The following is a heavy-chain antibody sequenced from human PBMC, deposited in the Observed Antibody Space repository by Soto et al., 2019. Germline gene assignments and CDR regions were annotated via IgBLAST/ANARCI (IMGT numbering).Heavy chain of an antibody. D-gene: IGHD6-19*01. CDR2: INVYNANT. Sequence: SVKVSCKGSGYTFASNSIGWARQAPGQGLEWMGWINVYNANTNYEQQLQGRVPLTTDTSTSTAYMDLRSLISDDTAVYYCARISSASSGWRLDYWGQGTLVTVSS. J-gene: IGHJ4*02. V-gene: IGHV1-18*04. CDR1: GYTFASNS. CDR3: ARISSASSGWRLDY.